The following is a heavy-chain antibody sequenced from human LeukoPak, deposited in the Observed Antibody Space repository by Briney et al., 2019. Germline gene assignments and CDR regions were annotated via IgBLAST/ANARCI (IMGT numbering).Heavy chain of an antibody. CDR2: KKQDGREK. CDR3: ARDDGYGSGSLNPYYYYGMDV. V-gene: IGHV3-7*03. D-gene: IGHD3-10*01. J-gene: IGHJ6*04. CDR1: GFTFSSYW. Sequence: GGSLRLSCAASGFTFSSYWMSWVRQAPGKGLERVANKKQDGREKNYVDSVKGRFTISRDNAKNSLLLQMDSLRAEDTAVYYCARDDGYGSGSLNPYYYYGMDVWGKGTTVTVSS.